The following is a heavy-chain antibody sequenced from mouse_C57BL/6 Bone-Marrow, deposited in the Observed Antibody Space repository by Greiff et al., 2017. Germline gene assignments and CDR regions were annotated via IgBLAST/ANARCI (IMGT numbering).Heavy chain of an antibody. Sequence: QVQLQQPGAELVKPGASVKLSCKASGYTFTSYWMQWVKQRPGQGLEWIGEIDPSDSYTNYNQKFKGKATLTVDTSSSTAYMQLSSLTSEDSAVYYGARDGPYLYWYVDVWGTGTTVTVSS. CDR1: GYTFTSYW. V-gene: IGHV1-50*01. CDR2: IDPSDSYT. CDR3: ARDGPYLYWYVDV. J-gene: IGHJ1*03. D-gene: IGHD3-1*01.